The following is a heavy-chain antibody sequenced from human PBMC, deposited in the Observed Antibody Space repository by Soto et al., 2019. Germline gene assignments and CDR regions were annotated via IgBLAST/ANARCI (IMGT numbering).Heavy chain of an antibody. CDR1: GFTFNSYT. J-gene: IGHJ4*01. V-gene: IGHV3-23*01. CDR2: ISGSGGSP. D-gene: IGHD2-15*01. Sequence: EVQLLESGGGLVQPGVSLRLSCAASGFTFNSYTMAWVRQAPGKGLEWVSSISGSGGSPSYADSVQGRFTISRDNSRNTLSLQMNSLRAEDTATYYCAKARCSGNSCYVPDYWGHGSLVTVSS. CDR3: AKARCSGNSCYVPDY.